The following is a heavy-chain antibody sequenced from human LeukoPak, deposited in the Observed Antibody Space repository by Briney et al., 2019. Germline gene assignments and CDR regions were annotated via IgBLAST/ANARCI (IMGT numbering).Heavy chain of an antibody. CDR2: IKKDGSEK. V-gene: IGHV3-7*01. J-gene: IGHJ4*02. CDR3: ARDLSGVTGYTYGRGIDY. Sequence: PGGSLRLSCAASGFIFSNYAMSWVRQAPGKGLEWVANIKKDGSEKYYVDSVKGRFTISRDNAKTSLYLQMNSLRADDTAVYYCARDLSGVTGYTYGRGIDYWGQGTLVTVSS. CDR1: GFIFSNYA. D-gene: IGHD5-18*01.